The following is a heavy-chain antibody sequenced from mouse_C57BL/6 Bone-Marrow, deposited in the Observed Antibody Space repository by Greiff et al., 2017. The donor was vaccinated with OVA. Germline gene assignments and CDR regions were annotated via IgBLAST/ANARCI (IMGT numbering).Heavy chain of an antibody. D-gene: IGHD2-2*01. J-gene: IGHJ3*01. CDR1: GFSLTSYG. CDR3: AKHAYGYPFAY. V-gene: IGHV2-9*01. Sequence: VKLVESGPGLVAHSQSLSITCTVSGFSLTSYGVDWVRQPPGKGLEWLGVIWGGGSTNYNSALMSRLSISKDNTKSQVFLKMNSLQTDDTAMYYCAKHAYGYPFAYWGQGTLVTVSA. CDR2: IWGGGST.